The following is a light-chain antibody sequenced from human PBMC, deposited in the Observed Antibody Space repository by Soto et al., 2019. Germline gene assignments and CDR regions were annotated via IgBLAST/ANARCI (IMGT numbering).Light chain of an antibody. Sequence: QSALTQPASVSGSPGQSITISCTGTGSDVGGYNYVSWYQQHPGKAPKFMIYDVSNRPSGVSNRFSGSKSGNTASLTISGLQAEDEADYYCSSYTSSSTLVFGGGTKLTVL. CDR1: GSDVGGYNY. V-gene: IGLV2-14*01. CDR3: SSYTSSSTLV. J-gene: IGLJ2*01. CDR2: DVS.